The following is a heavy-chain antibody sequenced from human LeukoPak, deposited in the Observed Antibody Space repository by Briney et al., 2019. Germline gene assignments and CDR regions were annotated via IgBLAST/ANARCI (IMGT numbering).Heavy chain of an antibody. CDR1: GFTFSSYT. V-gene: IGHV3-21*01. J-gene: IGHJ6*02. D-gene: IGHD2-15*01. CDR2: ISSSSSYI. Sequence: GGSLRLSCAASGFTFSSYTMNWVRQAPGKGLEWVSSISSSSSYIYYADSVKGRLTISRDNAKNSLYLQMNSLRAEDTAVYYCARNPTPRYCSGGSCYTPYGMDVWGQGTTGTVSS. CDR3: ARNPTPRYCSGGSCYTPYGMDV.